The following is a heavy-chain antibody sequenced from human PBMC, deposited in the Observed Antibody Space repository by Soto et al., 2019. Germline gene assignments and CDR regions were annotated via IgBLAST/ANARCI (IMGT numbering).Heavy chain of an antibody. CDR3: ARISAPSDFWSGPRHYMDV. J-gene: IGHJ6*03. D-gene: IGHD3-3*01. Sequence: QVQLVQSGAEVKKPGASVKVSCKASGYTFTSYDINWVRQATGQGLEWMGWMNPNSGNTGYAQKFQGRVTMTRNTSISTAYMELSSLRSEDTAVYYWARISAPSDFWSGPRHYMDVWGKGTTVTVSS. V-gene: IGHV1-8*01. CDR2: MNPNSGNT. CDR1: GYTFTSYD.